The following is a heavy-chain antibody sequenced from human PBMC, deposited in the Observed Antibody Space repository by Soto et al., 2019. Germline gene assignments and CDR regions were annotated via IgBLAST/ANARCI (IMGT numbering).Heavy chain of an antibody. CDR2: INPSGGST. CDR1: GYTFTNYY. D-gene: IGHD6-19*01. J-gene: IGHJ6*02. CDR3: ARSPNQEAGSTYHGVYSMNV. V-gene: IGHV1-46*01. Sequence: ASVKVSCKASGYTFTNYYIHWVRQAPGQGLEWMGIINPSGGSTSYAQKFRGRVTMTRDTSTSTVNMELSSLRSEDTAVYYCARSPNQEAGSTYHGVYSMNVWGQGTTVTVSS.